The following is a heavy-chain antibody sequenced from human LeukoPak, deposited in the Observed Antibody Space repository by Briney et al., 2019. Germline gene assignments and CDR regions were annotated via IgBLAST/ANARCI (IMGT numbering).Heavy chain of an antibody. CDR3: AKAKYYYDSSGEY. CDR2: ISDSGGSNT. V-gene: IGHV3-23*01. Sequence: GGSLRLSCAASGITFSSYAMSWVRQAPGKGLEWVSAISDSGGSNTYYADSVKGRFTISRDNSKNTLYLQMNSLRAEDTAVYYCAKAKYYYDSSGEYWGQGTLVTVSS. D-gene: IGHD3-22*01. CDR1: GITFSSYA. J-gene: IGHJ4*02.